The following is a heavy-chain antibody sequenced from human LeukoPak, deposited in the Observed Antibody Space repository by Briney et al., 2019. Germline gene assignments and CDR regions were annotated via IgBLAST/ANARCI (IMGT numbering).Heavy chain of an antibody. J-gene: IGHJ4*02. D-gene: IGHD3-22*01. CDR1: GGSFSGYY. CDR3: ARESHYYYDSSGYPEFDY. Sequence: PSETLSLTCAAYGGSFSGYYWSWIRQPPGKGLEWIGEINHSGSTNYNPSLKSRVTISVDTSKNQFSLKLSSVTVADTAVYYCARESHYYYDSSGYPEFDYWGQGTLVTVSS. V-gene: IGHV4-34*01. CDR2: INHSGST.